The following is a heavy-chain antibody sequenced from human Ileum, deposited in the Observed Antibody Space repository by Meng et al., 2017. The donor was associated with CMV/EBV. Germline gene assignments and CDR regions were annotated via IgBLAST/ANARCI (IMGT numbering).Heavy chain of an antibody. CDR1: GASISSAGYY. D-gene: IGHD1-26*01. Sequence: VSGASISSAGYYWGWIRQAPGKGLEWIGSISYNGRTKYNPSLNSGVTVSSDMSKNQFSLKVTSVTGADTAVYFCARGSGLMYSYGLQWGKGILVTVSS. J-gene: IGHJ4*02. CDR2: ISYNGRT. CDR3: ARGSGLMYSYGLQ. V-gene: IGHV4-39*07.